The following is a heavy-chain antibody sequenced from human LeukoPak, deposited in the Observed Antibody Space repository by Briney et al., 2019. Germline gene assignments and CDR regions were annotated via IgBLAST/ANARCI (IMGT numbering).Heavy chain of an antibody. V-gene: IGHV1-2*02. D-gene: IGHD3-10*01. Sequence: ASVKVSCKASGYTFTGYYLHWVRQAPGQGLEWMGWINPNSGGTNYAQKFQGKVTMTRDTSISTAYMELSRLRADDTAVYYCARDRGIDYYGSGSYYRHYYYYMDVWGKGTTVTVSS. CDR2: INPNSGGT. CDR3: ARDRGIDYYGSGSYYRHYYYYMDV. CDR1: GYTFTGYY. J-gene: IGHJ6*03.